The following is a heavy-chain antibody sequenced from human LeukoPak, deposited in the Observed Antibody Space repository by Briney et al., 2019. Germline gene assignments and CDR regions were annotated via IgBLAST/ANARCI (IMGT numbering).Heavy chain of an antibody. CDR2: TYYTWGT. J-gene: IGHJ1*01. Sequence: SETLSLTCTVSGASITNNTYSWDWIRQPPGKGLEWIGSTYYTWGTFYTPSLKSRVTTSIDTSKNQFFLQLSFVTAADTAVYYCATTRTQTAVGFHSWGQGIFVTVSS. CDR1: GASITNNTYS. V-gene: IGHV4-39*01. D-gene: IGHD1-1*01. CDR3: ATTRTQTAVGFHS.